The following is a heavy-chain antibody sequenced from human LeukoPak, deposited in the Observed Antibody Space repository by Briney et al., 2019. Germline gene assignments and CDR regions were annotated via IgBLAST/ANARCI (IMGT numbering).Heavy chain of an antibody. V-gene: IGHV4-59*08. Sequence: SETLSLTCTVSGGSISSYYWSWIRQPPGKGLEWIGYIYYSGSTNYNPSLKSRVTISVDTSKNRFSLKLSSVTAADTAVYYCARILYGSGSYYNSYDYWGQGTLVTVSS. CDR2: IYYSGST. D-gene: IGHD3-10*01. CDR1: GGSISSYY. CDR3: ARILYGSGSYYNSYDY. J-gene: IGHJ4*02.